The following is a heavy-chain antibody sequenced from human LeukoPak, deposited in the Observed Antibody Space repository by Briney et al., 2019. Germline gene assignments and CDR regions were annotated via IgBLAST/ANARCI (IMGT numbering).Heavy chain of an antibody. Sequence: PGRSLRLSCAASGFTFSSYAMHWVRQAPGKGLEWVAVISYDGSNKYYADSVKGRFTISRDNSKNTLYLQMNSLRAEDTAVYYCARDKGSRQTIDAFDIWGQGTMVTVSS. D-gene: IGHD1/OR15-1a*01. J-gene: IGHJ3*02. V-gene: IGHV3-30-3*01. CDR1: GFTFSSYA. CDR2: ISYDGSNK. CDR3: ARDKGSRQTIDAFDI.